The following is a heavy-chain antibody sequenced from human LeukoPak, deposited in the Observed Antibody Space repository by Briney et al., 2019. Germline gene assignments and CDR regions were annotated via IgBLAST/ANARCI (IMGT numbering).Heavy chain of an antibody. J-gene: IGHJ5*02. Sequence: GGSLRLSCAASGFTFSSYAMSWVRQAPGKGLEWVSAISRSGGSTYYADSVKGRFAISRDNSKNTLYLQMNSLRAEDTAVYYCAKDTCSGGSCYSWRGNWLDPWGQATLVTVSS. V-gene: IGHV3-23*01. CDR1: GFTFSSYA. CDR3: AKDTCSGGSCYSWRGNWLDP. CDR2: ISRSGGST. D-gene: IGHD2-15*01.